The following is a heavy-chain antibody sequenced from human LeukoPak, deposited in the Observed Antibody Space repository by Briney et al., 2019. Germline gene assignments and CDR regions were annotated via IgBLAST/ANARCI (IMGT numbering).Heavy chain of an antibody. D-gene: IGHD4-17*01. J-gene: IGHJ4*02. CDR3: ARDRDYGDYEFDY. CDR1: GFTFSSYA. CDR2: ISGSGGST. V-gene: IGHV3-23*01. Sequence: GGSLRLSCAASGFTFSSYAMSWVRQAPGKGLEWVSAISGSGGSTYYADSVKGRFTISRDNSKNTLYLQMNSLRAEDTAVYYCARDRDYGDYEFDYWGQGTLVTVSS.